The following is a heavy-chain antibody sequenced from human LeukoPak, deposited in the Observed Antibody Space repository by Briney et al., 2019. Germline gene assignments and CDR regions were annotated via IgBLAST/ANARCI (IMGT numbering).Heavy chain of an antibody. CDR3: ARGSLVRPRGRDYYYYMDV. CDR1: GGTFSSYA. V-gene: IGHV1-69*13. Sequence: SVKVPCKASGGTFSSYAISWVRQAPGQGLEWMGGIIPIFGTANYAQKFQGRVTITADESTSTAYMELSSLRSEDTAVYYCARGSLVRPRGRDYYYYMDVWGKGTTVTVS. D-gene: IGHD3-16*01. J-gene: IGHJ6*03. CDR2: IIPIFGTA.